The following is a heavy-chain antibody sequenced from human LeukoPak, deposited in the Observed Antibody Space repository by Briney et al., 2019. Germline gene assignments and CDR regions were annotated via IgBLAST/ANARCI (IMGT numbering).Heavy chain of an antibody. Sequence: TGGSLRLSCAASGFTFSSYEMNWVRQAPGKGLEWVSYISSSGSTIYYADSVKGRFTISRDNAKNSLYLQMNSLRAEDTAVYYCAREGETTTVTTNSEYLYYYGMDVWGQGTTVTVSS. CDR2: ISSSGSTI. CDR3: AREGETTTVTTNSEYLYYYGMDV. J-gene: IGHJ6*02. CDR1: GFTFSSYE. D-gene: IGHD4-17*01. V-gene: IGHV3-48*03.